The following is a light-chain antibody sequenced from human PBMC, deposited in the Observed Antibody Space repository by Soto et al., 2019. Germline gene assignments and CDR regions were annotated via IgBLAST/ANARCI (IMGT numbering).Light chain of an antibody. CDR3: QSYDSSLSGYV. CDR2: GYN. Sequence: HPRSVSWAPAHRVTIACTGSTLDIGGGYDVHSHQQLPGTAPKLLIYGYNSRPSGVPDRLSGSKSGTSASLAIAGLHAEDDADYYCQSYDSSLSGYVFGTGTKVTDL. J-gene: IGLJ1*01. CDR1: TLDIGGGYD. V-gene: IGLV1-40*01.